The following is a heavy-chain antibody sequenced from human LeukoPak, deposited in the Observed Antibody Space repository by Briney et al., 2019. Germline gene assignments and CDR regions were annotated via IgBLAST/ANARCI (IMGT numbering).Heavy chain of an antibody. CDR3: ARLTYYYDSSGYYYFDY. V-gene: IGHV4-34*01. Sequence: HPSETLSLTCAVYGVSFSGYYWSWIRQPPGKGLEWIGEINHSGSTYYNPSLKSRVTMSVDTSKNQFSLKLSSVTAADTAVYYCARLTYYYDSSGYYYFDYWGQGTLVTVSS. J-gene: IGHJ4*02. CDR2: INHSGST. CDR1: GVSFSGYY. D-gene: IGHD3-22*01.